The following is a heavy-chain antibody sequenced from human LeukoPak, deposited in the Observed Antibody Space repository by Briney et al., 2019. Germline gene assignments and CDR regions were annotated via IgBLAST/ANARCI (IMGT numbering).Heavy chain of an antibody. CDR3: ARRPARYYYMDV. D-gene: IGHD2-2*01. Sequence: SETLSLTCTVSGGSISSYYWSWIRQPPGKGLEWIGYIYTSGSTTYNPSLKSRVTISVDTSKNQFSLKLSSVTAADTAVYYCARRPARYYYMDVWGKGITVTVSS. V-gene: IGHV4-4*09. J-gene: IGHJ6*03. CDR1: GGSISSYY. CDR2: IYTSGST.